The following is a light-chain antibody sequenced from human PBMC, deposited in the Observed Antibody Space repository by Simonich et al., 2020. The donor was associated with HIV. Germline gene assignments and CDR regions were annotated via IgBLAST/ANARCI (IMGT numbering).Light chain of an antibody. CDR1: ATDVGSYNL. Sequence: QSALTQPPSVSGSPGQSITISCTETATDVGSYNLVSWYLQHPGKAPKLMFYEGRKRPSGVSNRFSGSKSGNTASLTISGLQAEDEADYYCCSYAGSSSYVFGTGTKVTVL. CDR2: EGR. J-gene: IGLJ1*01. V-gene: IGLV2-23*01. CDR3: CSYAGSSSYV.